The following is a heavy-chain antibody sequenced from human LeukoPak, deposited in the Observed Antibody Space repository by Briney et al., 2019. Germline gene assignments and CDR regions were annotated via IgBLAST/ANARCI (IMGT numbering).Heavy chain of an antibody. CDR1: GFTVSSNY. CDR3: ARSNSPPYYFDY. Sequence: GGSLRLSCAASGFTVSSNYMSWVRQAPGKGLEWVSVICSGGSTYYADSVKGRFTISRDNSKNTLYLQMNSLRAEDTAVYYCARSNSPPYYFDYWGQGTLVTVSS. V-gene: IGHV3-53*01. CDR2: ICSGGST. J-gene: IGHJ4*02. D-gene: IGHD5-18*01.